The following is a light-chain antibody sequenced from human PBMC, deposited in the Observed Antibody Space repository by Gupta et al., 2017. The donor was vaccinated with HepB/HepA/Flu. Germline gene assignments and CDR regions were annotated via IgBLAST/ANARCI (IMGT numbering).Light chain of an antibody. CDR1: SSDFGDFNH. CDR3: SSFTYNPTLVV. J-gene: IGLJ2*01. V-gene: IGLV2-14*01. CDR2: EVS. Sequence: QPALTQPASVSGSPGQQITISCTASSSDFGDFNHVSWYPQYPTKAPKLLISEVSNRPSGGSSLFSGSKSGNPASLTISGLQAEDEADYYCSSFTYNPTLVVFGGGTKLTVL.